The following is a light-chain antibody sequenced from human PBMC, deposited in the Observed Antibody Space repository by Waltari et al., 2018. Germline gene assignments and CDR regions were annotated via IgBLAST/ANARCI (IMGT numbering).Light chain of an antibody. J-gene: IGLJ3*02. CDR3: QVYDSNTWV. CDR1: NTGRKD. V-gene: IGLV3-9*01. Sequence: SYELTQPLSVSVALGQTARITCGGNNTGRKDVHWYQQKPGQAPVLVNRPSGIRERFSRSNSGNTATLTISRAQAGDEADYYCQVYDSNTWVFGGGTKLTVL.